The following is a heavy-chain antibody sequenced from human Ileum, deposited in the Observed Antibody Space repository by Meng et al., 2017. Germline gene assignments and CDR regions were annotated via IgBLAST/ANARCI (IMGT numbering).Heavy chain of an antibody. J-gene: IGHJ4*02. Sequence: GESLKISCATSGFTFHTYAMSWVRQAPGKGLEWVSAISSSGGSTNYADSGKGRFTISRDNSKNALYLQLNSIRVEDTAVYYCADQYCGAGRCDSGRFPLDYWAQGPL. CDR2: ISSSGGST. V-gene: IGHV3-23*01. D-gene: IGHD2-21*01. CDR3: ADQYCGAGRCDSGRFPLDY. CDR1: GFTFHTYA.